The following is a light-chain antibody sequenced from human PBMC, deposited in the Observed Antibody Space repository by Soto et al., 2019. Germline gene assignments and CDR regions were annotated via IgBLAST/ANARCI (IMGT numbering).Light chain of an antibody. CDR3: QQYGSSPTWT. J-gene: IGKJ1*01. Sequence: IVLTQYACTLSLSPGESATLYCRASQCFSSRYLAWYMQKPGQAPRSLXXGQXSRATGIPERFIGSGSGKDFTLTISRLEPEYFTVYYCQQYGSSPTWTFGQGTKVDIK. CDR1: QCFSSRY. CDR2: GQX. V-gene: IGKV3-20*01.